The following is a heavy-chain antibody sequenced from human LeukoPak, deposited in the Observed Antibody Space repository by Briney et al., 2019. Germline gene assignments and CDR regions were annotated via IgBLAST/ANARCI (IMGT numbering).Heavy chain of an antibody. CDR1: GGSFSGYY. CDR3: ARGGEDIVVVPAATLGPGIDV. J-gene: IGHJ6*02. D-gene: IGHD2-2*01. CDR2: INHSGST. V-gene: IGHV4-34*01. Sequence: SETLSLTCAVYGGSFSGYYWSWIRQPPGKGLEWIGEINHSGSTNYNPSLKSRVTISVDTSKNQFSLKLSSVTAADTAVYYCARGGEDIVVVPAATLGPGIDVWGQGTTVTVSS.